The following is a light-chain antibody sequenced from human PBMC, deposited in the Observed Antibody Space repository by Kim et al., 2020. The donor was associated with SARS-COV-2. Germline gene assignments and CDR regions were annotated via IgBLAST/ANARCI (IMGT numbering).Light chain of an antibody. CDR2: YNN. J-gene: IGLJ2*01. CDR1: SSNFGYYT. CDR3: GGWDASLTGVV. V-gene: IGLV1-44*01. Sequence: QQVTISFSGTSSNFGYYTRNSYQQPPGTAPPPLIFYNNQRPSGVPDRFSCSKSGTSASLAISARQPEDEADYYCGGWDASLTGVVFGGGTQLTVL.